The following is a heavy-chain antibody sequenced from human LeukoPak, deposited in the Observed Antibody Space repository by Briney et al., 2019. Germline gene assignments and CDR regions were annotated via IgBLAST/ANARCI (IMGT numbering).Heavy chain of an antibody. D-gene: IGHD1-26*01. CDR1: GGSLNSYY. Sequence: SETLSLTCTVSGGSLNSYYWSWIRQPPGKGLEWIGYIYYSGSTNYNPSLKSRVAISVDTSKNQFSLTLSSVTAADTAVYYCARAVSGSSDAFDIWGQGTMVTVSS. CDR3: ARAVSGSSDAFDI. J-gene: IGHJ3*02. CDR2: IYYSGST. V-gene: IGHV4-59*01.